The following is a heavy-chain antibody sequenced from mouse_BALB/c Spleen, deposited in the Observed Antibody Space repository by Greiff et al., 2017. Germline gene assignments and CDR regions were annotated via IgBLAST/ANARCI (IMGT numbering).Heavy chain of an antibody. CDR3: ARRGITTAISDYAMDY. D-gene: IGHD1-2*01. CDR2: ISSGSSTI. Sequence: EVKLVESGGGLVQPGGSRKLSCAASGFTFSSFGMHWVRQAPEKGLEWVAYISSGSSTIYYADTVKGRFTISRDNPKNTLFLQMTSLRSEDTAMYYCARRGITTAISDYAMDYWGQGTSVTVSS. CDR1: GFTFSSFG. J-gene: IGHJ4*01. V-gene: IGHV5-17*02.